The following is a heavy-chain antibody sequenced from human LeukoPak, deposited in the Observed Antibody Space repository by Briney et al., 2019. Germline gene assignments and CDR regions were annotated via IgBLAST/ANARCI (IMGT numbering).Heavy chain of an antibody. V-gene: IGHV3-7*01. CDR1: GFTFSSYW. CDR2: IKQDGSEK. Sequence: HPGGSLRLSCAASGFTFSSYWMSWVRQAPGKGLEWVANIKQDGSEKYYVGSVKGRFTISRDNAKNSLYLQMNSLRAEDTAVYYCARDMTGTTKGLGYWGQGTLVTVSS. J-gene: IGHJ4*02. CDR3: ARDMTGTTKGLGY. D-gene: IGHD1-20*01.